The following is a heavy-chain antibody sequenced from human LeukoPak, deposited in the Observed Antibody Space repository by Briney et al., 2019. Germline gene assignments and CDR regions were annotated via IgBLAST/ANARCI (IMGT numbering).Heavy chain of an antibody. CDR2: IKEDGGIQ. Sequence: GGSLRLSCVASGFTFSYYWMTWVRQAPGKGLEWVSNIKEDGGIQYYLDSVRGRFTISRDNAKTSVYVQMNSLRAEDTAVYYCARDVWTGVAVSDYWGQGTLVTVSS. D-gene: IGHD6-19*01. V-gene: IGHV3-7*01. CDR3: ARDVWTGVAVSDY. CDR1: GFTFSYYW. J-gene: IGHJ4*02.